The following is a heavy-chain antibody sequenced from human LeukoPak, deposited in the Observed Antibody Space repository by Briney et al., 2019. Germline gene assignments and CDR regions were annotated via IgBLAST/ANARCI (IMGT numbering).Heavy chain of an antibody. CDR3: ARVNTYSCFDY. Sequence: GESLKISCKASGYNFLSYWIGWVRQKPGKGLEWMGTIYPGDSDTRYSPSFQGQVTISADKSISTAYLQWSSLKASDSAMYYCARVNTYSCFDYWGQGTLVTVSS. CDR2: IYPGDSDT. V-gene: IGHV5-51*01. D-gene: IGHD4-11*01. CDR1: GYNFLSYW. J-gene: IGHJ4*02.